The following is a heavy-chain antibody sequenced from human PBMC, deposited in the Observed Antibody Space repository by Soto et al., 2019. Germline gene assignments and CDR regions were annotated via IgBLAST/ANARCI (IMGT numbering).Heavy chain of an antibody. CDR2: ISAYNGNT. V-gene: IGHV1-18*04. CDR3: ARAGVXYDFWSGYYKNYYGMDV. Sequence: ASVKVSCKASGYTFTSCGISWVRQAPGQGLEWMGWISAYNGNTNYAQKLQGRVTMTTDTSTSTAYMELRSLRSDDTAVYYCARAGVXYDFWSGYYKNYYGMDVWGQGTTVTVSS. CDR1: GYTFTSCG. J-gene: IGHJ6*02. D-gene: IGHD3-3*01.